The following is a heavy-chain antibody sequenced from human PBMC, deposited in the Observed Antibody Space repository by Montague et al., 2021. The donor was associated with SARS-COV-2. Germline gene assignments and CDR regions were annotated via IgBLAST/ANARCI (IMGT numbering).Heavy chain of an antibody. D-gene: IGHD4-17*01. CDR3: ARDGDYGGTWYSFPQN. CDR2: TFYRSQWHT. Sequence: CAISGDSVSSDTAAWHWIRQSPSRGLGWLGRTFYRSQWHTDSAASVRSRISFSGDISKNQFSLHLNSVTPEDTAIYYCARDGDYGGTWYSFPQNWGQGTLVIVSS. CDR1: GDSVSSDTAA. V-gene: IGHV6-1*01. J-gene: IGHJ1*01.